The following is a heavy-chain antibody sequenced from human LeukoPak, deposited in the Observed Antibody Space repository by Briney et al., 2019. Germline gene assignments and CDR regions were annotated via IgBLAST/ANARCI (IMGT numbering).Heavy chain of an antibody. CDR2: IYYSGST. CDR3: ARSIGGDSLGI. D-gene: IGHD2-21*01. Sequence: SETLSPTCTVSGGSISSGDYYWSWIRQPPGKGLEWIGYIYYSGSTYYNPSLKSRVTISVDTSKNQFSLKLSSVTAADTAVYYCARSIGGDSLGIWGQGTMVTVSS. CDR1: GGSISSGDYY. V-gene: IGHV4-30-4*01. J-gene: IGHJ3*02.